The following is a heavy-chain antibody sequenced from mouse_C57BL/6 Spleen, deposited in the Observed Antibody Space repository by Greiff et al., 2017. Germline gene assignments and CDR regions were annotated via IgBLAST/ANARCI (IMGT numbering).Heavy chain of an antibody. D-gene: IGHD1-1*01. CDR3: ARNWEITTVVAPMDY. CDR2: IWSGGST. Sequence: QVQLQQSGPGLVQPSQSLSITCTVSGFSLTSYGVHWVRQSPGKGLEWLGVIWSGGSTDYNAAFISRLSISKDNSTSQVFFKMNSLQADDTAIYYCARNWEITTVVAPMDYWGQGTSVTVSS. V-gene: IGHV2-2*01. J-gene: IGHJ4*01. CDR1: GFSLTSYG.